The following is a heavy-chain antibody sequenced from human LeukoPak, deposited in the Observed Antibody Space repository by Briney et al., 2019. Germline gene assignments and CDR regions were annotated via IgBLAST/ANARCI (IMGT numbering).Heavy chain of an antibody. CDR2: IDPSGGST. D-gene: IGHD3-22*01. CDR3: AREGSRGHGSGYSWFDP. V-gene: IGHV1-46*01. J-gene: IGHJ5*02. Sequence: ASVKVSCKASGYTFTSYYMHWVRQAPGRGLEWMGIIDPSGGSTDYAQNFQGRVTMTRDTSTSTVHMELISLRSEDTAVYYCAREGSRGHGSGYSWFDPWGQGTLVTVSS. CDR1: GYTFTSYY.